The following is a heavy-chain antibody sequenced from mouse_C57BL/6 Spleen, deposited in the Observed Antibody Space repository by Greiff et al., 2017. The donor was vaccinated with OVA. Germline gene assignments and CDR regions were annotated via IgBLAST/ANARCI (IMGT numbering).Heavy chain of an antibody. Sequence: EVKLQESGPGLVKPSQSLSLTCSVTGYSITSGYYWNWIRQFPGNKLEWMGYISYDGSNNYNPSLKNRISITRDTSKNQFFLKLKSVTTEDTATYYCARDRAYYSNYDAMDYWGQGTSVTVSS. V-gene: IGHV3-6*01. CDR1: GYSITSGYY. D-gene: IGHD2-5*01. J-gene: IGHJ4*01. CDR2: ISYDGSN. CDR3: ARDRAYYSNYDAMDY.